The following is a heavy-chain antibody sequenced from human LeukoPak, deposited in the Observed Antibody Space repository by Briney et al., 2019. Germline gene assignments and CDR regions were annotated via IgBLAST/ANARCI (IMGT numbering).Heavy chain of an antibody. D-gene: IGHD5-18*01. V-gene: IGHV3-33*05. CDR3: ARDVDTRGHYARFDP. Sequence: GRSLRLSCAASGFTFSTSGIHWVRQGPGKGLEWVAVISYDGSKKYYADSVKGRFTISRDSSKNTVDLQMSSLRAEDTALYYCARDVDTRGHYARFDPWGQGTLVTVSS. J-gene: IGHJ5*02. CDR1: GFTFSTSG. CDR2: ISYDGSKK.